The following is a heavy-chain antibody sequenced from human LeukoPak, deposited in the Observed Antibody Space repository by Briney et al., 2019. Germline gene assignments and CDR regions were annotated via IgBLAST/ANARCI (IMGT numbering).Heavy chain of an antibody. V-gene: IGHV1-18*01. CDR1: GYILTSYG. Sequence: ASVNASCMASGYILTSYGISWVRQAPGQGLEWMGWISAYNGNTNYAQKLQGRVTMTTDTSTSTAYMELRSLRSDDTAVYYCARDRNTMVRGVIGYWGQGTLVTVSS. D-gene: IGHD3-10*01. J-gene: IGHJ4*02. CDR2: ISAYNGNT. CDR3: ARDRNTMVRGVIGY.